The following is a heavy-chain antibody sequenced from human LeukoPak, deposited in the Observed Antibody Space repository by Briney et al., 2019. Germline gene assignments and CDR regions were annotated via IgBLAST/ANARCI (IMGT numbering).Heavy chain of an antibody. CDR3: ARATFDYDTPPGIDY. CDR2: INPSGGST. V-gene: IGHV1-46*01. J-gene: IGHJ4*02. Sequence: ASVKVSCTASGYTFTSYYMHWVRQAPGQGLEWMGIINPSGGSTSYAQEFQGRVTMTRDTSTSTVYMELSSLRSEDTAVYYCARATFDYDTPPGIDYWGQGTLVTVSS. D-gene: IGHD3-22*01. CDR1: GYTFTSYY.